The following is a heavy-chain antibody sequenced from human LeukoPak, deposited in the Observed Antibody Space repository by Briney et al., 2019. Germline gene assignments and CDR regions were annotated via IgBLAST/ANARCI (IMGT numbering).Heavy chain of an antibody. J-gene: IGHJ4*02. Sequence: GGSLRLSCVASGFTFSNYAMSWVRQAPGRGLEWIAALTRGRTFFQDSVRGRCTISRDNSKTTLYLQLNSLTGDDTAVYFCVKEVPTYGYFDYWGRGTLVTVSS. CDR3: VKEVPTYGYFDY. CDR2: LTRGRT. D-gene: IGHD2-21*01. V-gene: IGHV3-23*01. CDR1: GFTFSNYA.